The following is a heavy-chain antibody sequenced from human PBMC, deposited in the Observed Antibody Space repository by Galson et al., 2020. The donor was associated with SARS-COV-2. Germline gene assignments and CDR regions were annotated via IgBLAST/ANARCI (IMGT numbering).Heavy chain of an antibody. CDR3: ALGYSGYDWALVY. Sequence: ASVKVSCKASGSPFTSYGISWVRQAPGQGLEWMGWISAYNGNTNYPQKLQGRVTMTTDTSTSTAYMELRSLRSDDTAVYYCALGYSGYDWALVYWGEGTLVSVYS. CDR1: GSPFTSYG. V-gene: IGHV1-18*01. D-gene: IGHD5-12*01. J-gene: IGHJ4*02. CDR2: ISAYNGNT.